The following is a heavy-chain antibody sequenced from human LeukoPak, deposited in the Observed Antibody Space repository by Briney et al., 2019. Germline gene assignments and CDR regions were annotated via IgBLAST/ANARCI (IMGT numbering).Heavy chain of an antibody. D-gene: IGHD1-14*01. CDR3: ARDGPRTRKMYYYGMDV. Sequence: SQTLSLTCTVSGGSISSGDYYWCWIRQPPGKGLEWIGYIYYSGSTYYNPSLKSRVTISVDTSKNQFPLKLSSVTAADTAVYYCARDGPRTRKMYYYGMDVWGQGTTVTVSS. CDR2: IYYSGST. CDR1: GGSISSGDYY. V-gene: IGHV4-30-4*01. J-gene: IGHJ6*02.